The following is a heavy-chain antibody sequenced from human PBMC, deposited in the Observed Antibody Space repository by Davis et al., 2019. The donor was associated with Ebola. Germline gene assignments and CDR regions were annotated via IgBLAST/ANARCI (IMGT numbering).Heavy chain of an antibody. CDR3: AKSGLSFGVVKYHYGMDV. CDR1: GDSITSSLYY. CDR2: IDHSGTT. D-gene: IGHD3-3*01. V-gene: IGHV4-39*07. Sequence: SETLSLTCTVSGDSITSSLYYWSWIRQAPGKGLEWLGEIDHSGTTNSNPSLKSRVTISLDKSKNHVSLNVKSVTAADTAVYYCAKSGLSFGVVKYHYGMDVWGKGTTVTVSS. J-gene: IGHJ6*04.